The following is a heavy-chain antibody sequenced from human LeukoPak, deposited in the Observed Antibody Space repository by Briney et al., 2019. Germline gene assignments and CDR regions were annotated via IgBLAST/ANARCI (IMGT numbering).Heavy chain of an antibody. CDR3: ARDPGFSSFDY. V-gene: IGHV3-7*01. CDR1: GFTFSDYW. J-gene: IGHJ4*02. D-gene: IGHD3-3*02. Sequence: PGGSLRLSCAVSGFTFSDYWVTWVRQTPGKGLEFVANINRDGSVKNYVDSVKGRFTISRDNAKNSLYLQMTSLRVDDTAIYYCARDPGFSSFDYWGQGTQVTVSS. CDR2: INRDGSVK.